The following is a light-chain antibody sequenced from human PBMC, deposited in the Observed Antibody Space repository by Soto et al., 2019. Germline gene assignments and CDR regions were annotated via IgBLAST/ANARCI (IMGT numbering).Light chain of an antibody. CDR1: QRIANNF. J-gene: IGKJ2*01. V-gene: IGKV3-20*01. CDR3: QQCGRSPLT. Sequence: EVVLTQSPVTLSLSPGERATLSCRASQRIANNFLAWFQQKPGQPPTLLIYGASTRASGIPDRFSGSGSGTDFALTISRLEPGDFAVYYCQQCGRSPLTFGQGTKLQIK. CDR2: GAS.